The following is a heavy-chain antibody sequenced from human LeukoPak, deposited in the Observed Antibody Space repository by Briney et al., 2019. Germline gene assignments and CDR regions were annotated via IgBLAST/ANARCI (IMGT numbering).Heavy chain of an antibody. D-gene: IGHD4/OR15-4a*01. Sequence: PGGSLRLSCAASGFTFSDYSLYWVWVGPGKGLEWVSSISRSSGYIYYADSVKGRFTISRDNAKNSLYLQMNSLRADDTAVYYCARDYGGSVWGQGTMVTVSS. CDR3: ARDYGGSV. CDR1: GFTFSDYS. V-gene: IGHV3-21*01. CDR2: ISRSSGYI. J-gene: IGHJ3*01.